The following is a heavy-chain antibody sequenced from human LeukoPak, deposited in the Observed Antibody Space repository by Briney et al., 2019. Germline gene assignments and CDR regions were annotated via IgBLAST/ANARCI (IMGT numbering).Heavy chain of an antibody. Sequence: GGSLRLSCAASGFTFSSYAMSWVRQAPGKGLEWVSAISGSGGSTYYADSVKGRFTISRDNSKNTLYLQMNSLRAEDTAVYYRAERGYSYGYDYWGQGTLVTVSS. J-gene: IGHJ4*02. CDR3: AERGYSYGYDY. CDR1: GFTFSSYA. CDR2: ISGSGGST. V-gene: IGHV3-23*01. D-gene: IGHD5-18*01.